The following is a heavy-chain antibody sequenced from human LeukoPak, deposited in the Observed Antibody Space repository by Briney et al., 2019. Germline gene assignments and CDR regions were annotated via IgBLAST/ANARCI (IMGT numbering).Heavy chain of an antibody. J-gene: IGHJ6*04. V-gene: IGHV3-48*03. Sequence: GGSLRLSCAAAGFTVSSYEMDWVRQAAGKGLGWVSYISSSGRTIYYADSVKGRFTISRDNAKNSLYLQMNSLRAEDTAVYYCARDRSLWFGVDYYYYGMDVWGKGTTVTVSS. D-gene: IGHD3-10*01. CDR3: ARDRSLWFGVDYYYYGMDV. CDR1: GFTVSSYE. CDR2: ISSSGRTI.